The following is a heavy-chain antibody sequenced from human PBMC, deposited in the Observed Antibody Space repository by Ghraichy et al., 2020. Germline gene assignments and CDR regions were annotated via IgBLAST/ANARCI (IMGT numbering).Heavy chain of an antibody. V-gene: IGHV4-59*01. D-gene: IGHD6-19*01. CDR1: GGSINSYY. CDR2: IYYSGST. CDR3: ARGAYISGWDDAFDI. Sequence: SQTLSLTCTVSGGSINSYYWSWIRQPPGKGLEWIGYIYYSGSTNYNPSLKSRVTISVDTSKNQFSLKLSSVTAADTAVYYCARGAYISGWDDAFDIWGQGTMVTVSS. J-gene: IGHJ3*02.